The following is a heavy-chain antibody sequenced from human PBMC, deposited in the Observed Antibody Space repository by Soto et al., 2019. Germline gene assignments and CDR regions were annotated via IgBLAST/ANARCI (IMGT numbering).Heavy chain of an antibody. Sequence: PSETLSLTCTVSGGSISSSSYYWGWIRQPPGKGLEWIGSIYYSGSTYYNPSLKSRVTISVDTSKNQFSLKLMSVTAADTAVYYCARHFVAVVIKGWGYWGQGTTVTVSS. CDR3: ARHFVAVVIKGWGY. D-gene: IGHD3-22*01. CDR1: GGSISSSSYY. J-gene: IGHJ4*02. CDR2: IYYSGST. V-gene: IGHV4-39*01.